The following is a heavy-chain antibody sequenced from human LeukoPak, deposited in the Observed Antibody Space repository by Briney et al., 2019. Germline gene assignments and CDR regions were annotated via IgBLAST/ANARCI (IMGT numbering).Heavy chain of an antibody. V-gene: IGHV4-61*02. D-gene: IGHD3/OR15-3a*01. CDR3: ARSTESGWGLEDKISGYFDY. CDR1: GGSISSGSYY. J-gene: IGHJ4*02. Sequence: SETLSLTCTVSGGSISSGSYYWSWIRQPAGKGLEWIGRIYTSGSTNYNPSLKSRVTISVDTSKNQFSLKLSSVTAADTAVYYCARSTESGWGLEDKISGYFDYWGQGTLVTVSS. CDR2: IYTSGST.